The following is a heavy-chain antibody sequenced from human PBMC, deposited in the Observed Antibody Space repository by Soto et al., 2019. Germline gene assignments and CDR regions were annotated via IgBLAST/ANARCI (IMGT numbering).Heavy chain of an antibody. J-gene: IGHJ4*02. D-gene: IGHD3-10*02. CDR3: VKSGDNYYARDY. Sequence: GGSLRLSCTASGFTLSNHYMGWIRKATGKGLEWIGYSSNSGSFTRYADSVKGRFSISRDNAKNSLYLQINSLRGDGTAIYYCVKSGDNYYARDYWGQGTPVTVSS. CDR2: SSNSGSFT. CDR1: GFTLSNHY. V-gene: IGHV3-11*06.